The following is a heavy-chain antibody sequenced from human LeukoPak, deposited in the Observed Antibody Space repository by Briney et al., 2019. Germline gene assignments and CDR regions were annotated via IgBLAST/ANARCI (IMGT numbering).Heavy chain of an antibody. CDR1: GYTFTSYG. V-gene: IGHV1-18*01. CDR3: ARAGYYDSSGYYDY. Sequence: ASVKVSCKASGYTFTSYGISWVRQAPGQGLEWMGWISAYNGNTNYAQKLQGKVTMTTDTSTSTAYMELRSLRSDDTAVYYCARAGYYDSSGYYDYWGQGTLVTVSS. D-gene: IGHD3-22*01. J-gene: IGHJ4*02. CDR2: ISAYNGNT.